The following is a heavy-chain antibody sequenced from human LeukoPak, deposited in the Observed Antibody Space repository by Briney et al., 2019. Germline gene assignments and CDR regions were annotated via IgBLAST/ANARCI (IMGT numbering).Heavy chain of an antibody. CDR1: GGSISINDYY. D-gene: IGHD2-2*01. CDR3: ARPAGYCSTASCYEYFDY. CDR2: IYYSGST. V-gene: IGHV4-30-4*01. Sequence: SETLSLTCTVSGGSISINDYYWSWIRQTPGKGLEWIGYIYYSGSTYYNPSLKSRVTISVDMSKGQFSLKLTSATAADTAVYYCARPAGYCSTASCYEYFDYWGQGTLVTVSS. J-gene: IGHJ4*02.